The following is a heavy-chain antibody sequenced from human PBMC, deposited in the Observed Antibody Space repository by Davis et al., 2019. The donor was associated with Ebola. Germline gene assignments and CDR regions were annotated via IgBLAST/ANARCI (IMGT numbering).Heavy chain of an antibody. J-gene: IGHJ6*02. CDR1: GYTFTSYG. Sequence: AASVKVSCKASGYTFTSYGISWVRQAPGQGLEWMGWISAYNGNTNYAQKLQGRVTMTTDTSTSTAYMEPRRLRSDDTAVYYCARVRIQLWFELWGQGTTVTVSS. D-gene: IGHD5-18*01. CDR2: ISAYNGNT. CDR3: ARVRIQLWFEL. V-gene: IGHV1-18*01.